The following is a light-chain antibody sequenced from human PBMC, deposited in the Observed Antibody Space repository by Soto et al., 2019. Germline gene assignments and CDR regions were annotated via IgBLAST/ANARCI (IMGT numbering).Light chain of an antibody. V-gene: IGKV3-20*01. Sequence: EIVLTQSPGTLSLSPGERATLSCRASQSVSSSYLAWYQQKPGQAPRLLIYGASSRATGIADRFSGSGSGTDFTLTISRLEPEDFTVYYCHQYCSSPQTFGQATKVEIK. J-gene: IGKJ1*01. CDR2: GAS. CDR1: QSVSSSY. CDR3: HQYCSSPQT.